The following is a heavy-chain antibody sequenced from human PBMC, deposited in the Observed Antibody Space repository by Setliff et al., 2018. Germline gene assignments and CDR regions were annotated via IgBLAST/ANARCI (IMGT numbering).Heavy chain of an antibody. V-gene: IGHV4-39*07. CDR1: GGSISSSSYY. J-gene: IGHJ4*02. CDR2: IYYSGST. D-gene: IGHD3-3*01. CDR3: AREERYYNFWSGYFDY. Sequence: PSETLSLTCTVSGGSISSSSYYWGWIRQPPGKGLEWIGSIYYSGSTYYSPSLKSPVTISIDTSKNQFSLKLSSVTAADTAVYYCAREERYYNFWSGYFDYWGQGTLVTVSS.